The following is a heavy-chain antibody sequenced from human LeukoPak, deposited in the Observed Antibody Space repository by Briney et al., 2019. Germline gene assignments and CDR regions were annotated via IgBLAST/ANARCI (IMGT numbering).Heavy chain of an antibody. Sequence: GESLEISCQGSGYIFTSYWIGWVRELPGKGLEGMGIIYPGDSDTRYSPSFQGQVTISADKSISTAYLQWSSLKASDTAMYYCASGVAAAGTSFGYWGQGTLVTVSS. CDR2: IYPGDSDT. J-gene: IGHJ4*02. V-gene: IGHV5-51*01. CDR3: ASGVAAAGTSFGY. D-gene: IGHD6-13*01. CDR1: GYIFTSYW.